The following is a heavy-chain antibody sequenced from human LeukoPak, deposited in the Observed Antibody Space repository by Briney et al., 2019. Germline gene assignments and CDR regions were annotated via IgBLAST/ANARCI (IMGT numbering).Heavy chain of an antibody. CDR3: ARLGNYDILTGLDY. CDR2: IYYSGST. Sequence: SETLSLTCTVSGGSMNSHYWSWIRQLPGKGLEWIGYIYYSGSTNYNPSLKSRVTISVDTSKNQFSLKLSSVTAADTAVYYCARLGNYDILTGLDYWGQGTLVTVSS. D-gene: IGHD3-9*01. CDR1: GGSMNSHY. V-gene: IGHV4-59*08. J-gene: IGHJ4*02.